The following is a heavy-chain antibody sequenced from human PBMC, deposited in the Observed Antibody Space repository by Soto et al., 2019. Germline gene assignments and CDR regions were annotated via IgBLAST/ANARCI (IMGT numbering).Heavy chain of an antibody. Sequence: EVQLAESGGGLVQPGGSLRLSCAASGFTLSSYAMNWVRQAPGKGLEWVSYISSSSSNIQYAGSVKGRFTISRDNAKNSLYLQMNSLRDDDTAVYFGARDCSLGNRWCRWFDPWGQGTLVTVSS. V-gene: IGHV3-48*02. D-gene: IGHD2-8*02. CDR3: ARDCSLGNRWCRWFDP. J-gene: IGHJ5*02. CDR1: GFTLSSYA. CDR2: ISSSSSNI.